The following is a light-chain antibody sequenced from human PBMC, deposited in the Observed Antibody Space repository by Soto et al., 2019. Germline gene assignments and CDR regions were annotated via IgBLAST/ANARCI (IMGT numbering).Light chain of an antibody. Sequence: QSVLTQPASVSGSPGQSITISCTGTSSDVGSYNLVSWYQQHPGKAPKLIIYDVTNRPSGISNRFSGSKSGNTASLTISGLQAEDEADYYCSSYTSSSSYVFGTGTKVTVL. J-gene: IGLJ1*01. CDR1: SSDVGSYNL. V-gene: IGLV2-14*02. CDR3: SSYTSSSSYV. CDR2: DVT.